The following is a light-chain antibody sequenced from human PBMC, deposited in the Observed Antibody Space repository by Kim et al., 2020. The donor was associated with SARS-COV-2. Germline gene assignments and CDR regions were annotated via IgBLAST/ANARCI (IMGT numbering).Light chain of an antibody. V-gene: IGKV3-20*01. CDR3: QQDNNSPWT. CDR2: AAS. J-gene: IGKJ1*01. Sequence: SPGRRATLSSSASQSISSNFLAWYQQKPGQTPRLVIYAASSRAPGIPDRFSGSGSRTDFTLTISRLEPEDFAVYYCQQDNNSPWTFGQGTKVDIK. CDR1: QSISSNF.